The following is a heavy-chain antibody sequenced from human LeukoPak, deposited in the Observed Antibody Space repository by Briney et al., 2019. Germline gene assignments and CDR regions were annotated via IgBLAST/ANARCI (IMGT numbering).Heavy chain of an antibody. J-gene: IGHJ4*02. CDR1: GFTFSSYS. V-gene: IGHV3-48*01. Sequence: GGSLRLSCAASGFTFSSYSMNWVRQAPGKGLEWVSYISSSSSTIYYADSVKGRFTISRDNAKNSLYLQMNSLRAEDTAVYYCARDQYDSSGYPTPFDYWGQGTLVTVSS. CDR2: ISSSSSTI. D-gene: IGHD3-22*01. CDR3: ARDQYDSSGYPTPFDY.